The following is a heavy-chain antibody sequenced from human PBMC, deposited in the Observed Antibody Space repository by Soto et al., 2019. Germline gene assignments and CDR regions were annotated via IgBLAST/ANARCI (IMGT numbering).Heavy chain of an antibody. Sequence: QLLLQESGPGLVKPAETLFLTCAVSGGSISSIGHYWGWIRQPPGKGLEWIATIYYTGSTYYNPSLKSRVTIYVDTSNHQFSLQLNSVTAADTAVYFCARRRGFDTSDNPYIDYWGQGTLVTVSS. CDR2: IYYTGST. CDR1: GGSISSIGHY. CDR3: ARRRGFDTSDNPYIDY. V-gene: IGHV4-39*01. J-gene: IGHJ4*02. D-gene: IGHD3-22*01.